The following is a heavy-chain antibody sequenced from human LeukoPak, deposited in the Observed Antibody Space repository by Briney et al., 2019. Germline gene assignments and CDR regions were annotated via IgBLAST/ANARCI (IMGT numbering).Heavy chain of an antibody. CDR2: IIPIFGTA. D-gene: IGHD5-12*01. CDR3: ARDSFYSGYDSKRADDAFDI. V-gene: IGHV1-69*13. CDR1: GGTFSSYA. Sequence: SVTVSCKASGGTFSSYAISWVRQAPGQGLEWMGGIIPIFGTANYAQKFQGRVTITADESTSTAYMELSSLRSEDTAVYYCARDSFYSGYDSKRADDAFDIWGQGTMVTVSS. J-gene: IGHJ3*02.